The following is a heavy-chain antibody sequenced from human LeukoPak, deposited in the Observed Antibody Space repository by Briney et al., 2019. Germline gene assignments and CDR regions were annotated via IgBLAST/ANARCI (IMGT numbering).Heavy chain of an antibody. V-gene: IGHV4-4*07. CDR1: GGSISSYY. D-gene: IGHD1-26*01. CDR3: ARQGIVGVYDLYYFDY. CDR2: IYTSGST. Sequence: SETLSLTCTVSGGSISSYYWSWIRQPAGKGLEWIGRIYTSGSTNYNPSLKSRVTMSVDTSKNQFSLQLNSVSPEDTAVYYCARQGIVGVYDLYYFDYWGQGTLVTVSS. J-gene: IGHJ4*02.